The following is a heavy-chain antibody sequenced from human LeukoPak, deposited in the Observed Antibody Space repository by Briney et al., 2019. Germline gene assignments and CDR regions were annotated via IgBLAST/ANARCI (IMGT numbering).Heavy chain of an antibody. CDR1: GYTFTSYG. D-gene: IGHD2-2*01. Sequence: GASVMVSCKASGYTFTSYGISWVRQAPGQGLEWMGWISAYNGNTNYAQKLQGRVTMTTDTSTSTAYMELRSLRSDDTAVYYCARDEKRYCSSTSCSYYYYGMDVWGQGTTVTVSS. V-gene: IGHV1-18*01. CDR3: ARDEKRYCSSTSCSYYYYGMDV. CDR2: ISAYNGNT. J-gene: IGHJ6*02.